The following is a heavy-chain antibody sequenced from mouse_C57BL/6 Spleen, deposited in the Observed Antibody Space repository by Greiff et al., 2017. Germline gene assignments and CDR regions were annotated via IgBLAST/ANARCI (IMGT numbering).Heavy chain of an antibody. J-gene: IGHJ4*01. V-gene: IGHV5-16*01. D-gene: IGHD1-1*01. CDR1: GFTFSDYY. Sequence: EVNVVESEGGLVQPGSSMKLSCTASGFTFSDYYMAWVRQVPEKGLEWVANINYDGSSTYYLDSLKSRFIISRDNAKNILYLQMSSLKSEDTATYYCARLPSMDYWGQGTSVTVSS. CDR3: ARLPSMDY. CDR2: INYDGSST.